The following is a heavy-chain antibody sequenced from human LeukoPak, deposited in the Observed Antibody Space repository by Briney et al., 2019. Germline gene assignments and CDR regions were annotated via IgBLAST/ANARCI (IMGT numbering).Heavy chain of an antibody. CDR2: IYYSGST. CDR1: GGSISSYY. D-gene: IGHD3-22*01. V-gene: IGHV4-59*01. J-gene: IGHJ4*02. Sequence: SETLSLTCTVSGGSISSYYWSWIRQPPGKGLEWIGHIYYSGSTNYNPSLKSRVTISVDTSKNQFSLKLSSVTAADTALYYCASLFYYDSSGYSYYFDYWGQGTLVTVSS. CDR3: ASLFYYDSSGYSYYFDY.